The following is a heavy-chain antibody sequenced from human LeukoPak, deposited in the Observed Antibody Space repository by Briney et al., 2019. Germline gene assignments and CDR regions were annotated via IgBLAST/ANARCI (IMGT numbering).Heavy chain of an antibody. J-gene: IGHJ4*02. CDR1: GYIFTGYR. D-gene: IGHD5-24*01. CDR3: ARVSGVTRRDGYNFDY. V-gene: IGHV1-2*02. Sequence: ASVKVSCKASGYIFTGYRIHWVRQAPGQGLEGMAWIKPNSGDTKHAQKFQGRVTVTRDTSMTTAYMEVSRLRSDDTAVYYCARVSGVTRRDGYNFDYWGQGTLVTVSS. CDR2: IKPNSGDT.